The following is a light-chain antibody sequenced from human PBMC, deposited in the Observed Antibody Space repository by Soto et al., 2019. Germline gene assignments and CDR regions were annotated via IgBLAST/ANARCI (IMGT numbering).Light chain of an antibody. CDR3: QQLNSYPLT. V-gene: IGKV1-9*01. J-gene: IGKJ4*01. Sequence: DIQLTQSPSFLSASVGDRVTITCRASQGISSYLAWYQQKPGKAPKLLIYAASTVQSGVPSRFSGSGCGTEFTLTISSLQPEDFATYYCQQLNSYPLTFGGGTKVEIK. CDR1: QGISSY. CDR2: AAS.